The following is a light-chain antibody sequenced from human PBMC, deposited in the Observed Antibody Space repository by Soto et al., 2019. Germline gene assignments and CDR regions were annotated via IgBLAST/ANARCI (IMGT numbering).Light chain of an antibody. J-gene: IGKJ5*01. CDR1: QDISNY. V-gene: IGKV1-33*01. Sequence: DIQMTQSPSSLSASVRDRVTITCQASQDISNYLNWYQQKPGKAPKLLICDASNLEPGVPSRFSGSGSGTDFTFTISSLQPEDIATYYCQQYDHLPFTFGPGTRLEI. CDR3: QQYDHLPFT. CDR2: DAS.